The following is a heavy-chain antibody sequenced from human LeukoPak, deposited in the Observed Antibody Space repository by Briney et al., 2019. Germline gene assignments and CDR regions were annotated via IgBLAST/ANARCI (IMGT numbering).Heavy chain of an antibody. D-gene: IGHD3-22*01. CDR3: ARGGLRRITMIVVIKDAFDI. CDR1: GFTFSDYY. V-gene: IGHV3-11*01. Sequence: GGSLRLSCAASGFTFSDYYMSWIRQAPGKGLEWVSDISSSGSTIYYAASVKGRFTISRDNAKNSLYLQMNSLRAEDTPLYYRARGGLRRITMIVVIKDAFDIWGQGTMVTVSS. J-gene: IGHJ3*02. CDR2: ISSSGSTI.